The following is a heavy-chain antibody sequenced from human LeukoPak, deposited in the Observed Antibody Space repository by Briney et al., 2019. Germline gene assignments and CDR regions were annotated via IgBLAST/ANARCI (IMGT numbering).Heavy chain of an antibody. Sequence: SETLSLTCTVSDGSISSSNYYWGWIRQPPGKGLEWIGTIYYSGSTYYNSSLKSRVTISVDTSKNHFSLKVSSVTATDTAMYYCARHGALCTGGSCTRFDPWGQGTLVTVSS. CDR1: DGSISSSNYY. J-gene: IGHJ5*02. CDR3: ARHGALCTGGSCTRFDP. V-gene: IGHV4-39*01. CDR2: IYYSGST. D-gene: IGHD2-15*01.